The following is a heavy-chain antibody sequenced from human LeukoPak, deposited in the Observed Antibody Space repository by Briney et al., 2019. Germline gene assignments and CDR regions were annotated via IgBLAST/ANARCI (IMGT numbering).Heavy chain of an antibody. Sequence: GSLKLSCAASGFTFSGSAMHWARQASGKGLEWVGRIRSKVNSYATAYAASVKGRFTISRDDSTNTAYLQMNSLKTEDTAVYYCTRENFDYWGQGTLVTVSS. J-gene: IGHJ4*02. CDR3: TRENFDY. V-gene: IGHV3-73*01. CDR2: IRSKVNSYAT. CDR1: GFTFSGSA.